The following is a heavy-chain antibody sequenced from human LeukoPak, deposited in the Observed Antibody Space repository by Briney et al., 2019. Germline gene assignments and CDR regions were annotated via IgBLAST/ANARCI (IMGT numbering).Heavy chain of an antibody. V-gene: IGHV3-23*01. D-gene: IGHD6-19*01. CDR2: ITGSGGNT. CDR1: GFTFSTYG. CDR3: AKSGSVWYYFDY. Sequence: PGGSLRLSCVASGFTFSTYGMSWVRQAPGRGLEWVSAITGSGGNTEYADSVKGRFTISRDNSKNTSYLQMNSLRAEDTAVYYCAKSGSVWYYFDYWGQGTLVTVSS. J-gene: IGHJ4*02.